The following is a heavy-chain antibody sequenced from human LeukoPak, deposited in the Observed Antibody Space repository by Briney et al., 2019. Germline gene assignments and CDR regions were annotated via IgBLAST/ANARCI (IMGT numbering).Heavy chain of an antibody. Sequence: QPGGSLRLSCAASGFTFSSYATSWVRQAPGKGLEWVSAISGSGGSTYYADSVKGRFTISRDNSKNTLYLQMNSLRAEDTAVYYCAREAGSMVRGVIISYYYGMDVWGQGTTVTVSS. D-gene: IGHD3-10*01. V-gene: IGHV3-23*01. CDR3: AREAGSMVRGVIISYYYGMDV. CDR1: GFTFSSYA. CDR2: ISGSGGST. J-gene: IGHJ6*02.